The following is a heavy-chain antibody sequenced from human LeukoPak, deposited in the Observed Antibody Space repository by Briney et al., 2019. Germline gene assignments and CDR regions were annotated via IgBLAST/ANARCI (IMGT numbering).Heavy chain of an antibody. Sequence: QPGGSLRLTCAASGFTFTTYVMAWVRQAPGKGLDWVAAMSGNGGTYFTDSVKGRFTISRDNSKNTLYLQMDSLRADDTAVYYCAKAAFSRTSYFDYWGQGTLVTASS. CDR2: MSGNGGT. V-gene: IGHV3-23*01. J-gene: IGHJ4*02. D-gene: IGHD3-3*02. CDR1: GFTFTTYV. CDR3: AKAAFSRTSYFDY.